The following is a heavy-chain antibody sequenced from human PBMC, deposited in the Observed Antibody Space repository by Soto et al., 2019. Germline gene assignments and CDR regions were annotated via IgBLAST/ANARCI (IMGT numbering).Heavy chain of an antibody. D-gene: IGHD3-22*01. CDR1: GFTFRIYA. CDR3: AKDAPGSGWLSDY. V-gene: IGHV3-23*01. Sequence: EVQLLESGGGVIQPGGSLRLSCAASGFTFRIYAMSWVRQAPGKGLEWVSTITGNGGASYAHFVRGRFTISRDNSKNTLYLQMNSLRAEDTAVYYGAKDAPGSGWLSDYWGQGTLVTVSS. J-gene: IGHJ4*02. CDR2: ITGNGGA.